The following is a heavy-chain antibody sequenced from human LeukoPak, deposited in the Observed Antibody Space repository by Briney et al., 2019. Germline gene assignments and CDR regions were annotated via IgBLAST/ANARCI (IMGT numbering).Heavy chain of an antibody. CDR3: ARRTGSSGAFDI. D-gene: IGHD1-14*01. Sequence: SETLSLTCTVSGGSISSYYWSWIRQPPGKGLERIGYIYYSGSANYNPSLKSRVTISVDTSKNQFSLKLSSVTAADTAVYYCARRTGSSGAFDIWGQGTMVTVSS. CDR1: GGSISSYY. V-gene: IGHV4-59*08. J-gene: IGHJ3*02. CDR2: IYYSGSA.